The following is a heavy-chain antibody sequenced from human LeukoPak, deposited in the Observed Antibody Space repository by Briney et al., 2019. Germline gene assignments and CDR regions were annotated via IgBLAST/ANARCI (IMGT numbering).Heavy chain of an antibody. CDR1: GGSISSSNW. CDR3: ATLTGGDDAFDI. V-gene: IGHV4-4*02. CDR2: IYHSGST. Sequence: SETLSLTCAVSGGSISSSNWWSWVRQPPGKWLEWIGEIYHSGSTNYNPSLKSRVTISVLTSKNRFSLKLSSVTAADTAVYYCATLTGGDDAFDIWGQGTMVTVSS. D-gene: IGHD4-23*01. J-gene: IGHJ3*02.